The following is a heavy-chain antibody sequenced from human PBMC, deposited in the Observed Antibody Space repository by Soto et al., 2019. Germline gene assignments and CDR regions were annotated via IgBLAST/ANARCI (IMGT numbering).Heavy chain of an antibody. CDR2: INHSGGST. CDR3: ARDPLPRKQQLVGWNWFDP. D-gene: IGHD6-13*01. J-gene: IGHJ5*02. Sequence: GASVKVSCKASGYTFTSYYMHWVRQAPGQGLEGMGIINHSGGSTSYAQKFQGRVTMTRDTSTSTVYMELNCLRSEDTAVYYCARDPLPRKQQLVGWNWFDPWGQGTLVTVSS. V-gene: IGHV1-46*01. CDR1: GYTFTSYY.